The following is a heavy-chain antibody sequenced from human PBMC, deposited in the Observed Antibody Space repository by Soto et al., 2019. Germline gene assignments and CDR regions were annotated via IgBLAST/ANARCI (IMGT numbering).Heavy chain of an antibody. V-gene: IGHV3-30*04. D-gene: IGHD2-15*01. CDR1: GFTFSNYA. CDR2: ISYNGGNR. CDR3: ARGDREDNAVVIGVRPGEYGVDV. Sequence: QVQLVESGGGVVQPGRSLRLSCAASGFTFSNYAMHWVRQAPGKGLECVAVISYNGGNRFYRDYVKGRFTISRDNSKNTVHLKIDSLRYEAVDVYYCARGDREDNAVVIGVRPGEYGVDVWGQGTTVTVSS. J-gene: IGHJ6*02.